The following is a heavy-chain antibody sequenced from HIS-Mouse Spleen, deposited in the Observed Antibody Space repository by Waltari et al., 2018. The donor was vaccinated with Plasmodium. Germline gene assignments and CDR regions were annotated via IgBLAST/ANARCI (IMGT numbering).Heavy chain of an antibody. CDR2: ISYDGSNK. CDR1: GFPFSSVC. J-gene: IGHJ4*02. Sequence: QVQLVESGGGVVQPGRSLRLSCAASGFPFSSVCMHWVRQAPGKGLEWVAVISYDGSNKYYADSVKGRFTISRDNSKNTLYLQMNSLRAEDTAVYYCAKDRRSSSWYVDYWGQGTLVTVSS. V-gene: IGHV3-30*18. CDR3: AKDRRSSSWYVDY. D-gene: IGHD6-13*01.